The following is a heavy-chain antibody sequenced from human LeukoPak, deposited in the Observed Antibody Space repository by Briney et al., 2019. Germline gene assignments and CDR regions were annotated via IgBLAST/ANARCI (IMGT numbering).Heavy chain of an antibody. Sequence: SATLSLTCSVSGGSMSSYYGSWIRQSPGKGLEWIGYIYHSGSTDYNSSLKSRVTISEDTSKKQFSLKVSSVTAADTAVYYCARGFRGASFGYWGQGTLVTVSS. CDR1: GGSMSSYY. CDR2: IYHSGST. D-gene: IGHD1-26*01. J-gene: IGHJ4*02. V-gene: IGHV4-59*01. CDR3: ARGFRGASFGY.